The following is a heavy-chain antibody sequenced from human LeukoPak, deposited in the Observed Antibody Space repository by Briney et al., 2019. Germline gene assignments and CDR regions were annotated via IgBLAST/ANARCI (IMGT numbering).Heavy chain of an antibody. D-gene: IGHD3-22*01. Sequence: SETLSLTCAVYGGSFSSHYYSWIRQPPGKGLEWIGEINRSGNTNYNPSLKSRVTFSVDTSKNQFSLKLTSVTAADTAVYYCARGTYYDSSGYYVNWFDPWGQGTLVTVSS. CDR2: INRSGNT. CDR3: ARGTYYDSSGYYVNWFDP. J-gene: IGHJ5*02. CDR1: GGSFSSHY. V-gene: IGHV4-34*01.